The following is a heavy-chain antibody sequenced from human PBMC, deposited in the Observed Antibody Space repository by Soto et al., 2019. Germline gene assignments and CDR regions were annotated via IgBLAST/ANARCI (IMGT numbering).Heavy chain of an antibody. CDR3: ARSIAAAGKGNWFDP. D-gene: IGHD6-13*01. Sequence: GGSLRLSCAASGFTFSSHGMSWVRQAPGKGLEWVSAISASGGSTNYADSVKGRFTISRDNSKNTLYVQMNSLRAEDTAVYYCARSIAAAGKGNWFDPWGQGTLVTVSS. V-gene: IGHV3-23*01. CDR1: GFTFSSHG. CDR2: ISASGGST. J-gene: IGHJ5*02.